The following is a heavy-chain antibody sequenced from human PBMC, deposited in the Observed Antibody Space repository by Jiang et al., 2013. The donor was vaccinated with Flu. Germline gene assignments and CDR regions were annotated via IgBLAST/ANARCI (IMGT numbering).Heavy chain of an antibody. CDR1: GDTFTTFG. J-gene: IGHJ5*02. CDR3: ARDRGIAAPDCFDP. Sequence: SGAEVKKPGASVKVSCKTSGDTFTTFGISWVRQAPGQGLEWMGWITAYDGDTNYARKFRDRVTMSTDTSTNTAYMEIRSLRSDDTAVYYCARDRGIAAPDCFDPWGQGTLVIVS. D-gene: IGHD6-13*01. V-gene: IGHV1-18*01. CDR2: ITAYDGDT.